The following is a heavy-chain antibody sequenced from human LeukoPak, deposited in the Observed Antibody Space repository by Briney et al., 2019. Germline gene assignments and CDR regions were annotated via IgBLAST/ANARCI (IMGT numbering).Heavy chain of an antibody. D-gene: IGHD1-1*01. CDR1: GFTFSRYW. CDR3: ATMGLEPLPYYFDY. V-gene: IGHV3-7*01. Sequence: GGSLRLSCGASGFTFSRYWMSWVRQAPGKGLEWVANINQDGSARYHLDSVRGRFTISRDNARNSLFLQMDSLRAEDTAVYYCATMGLEPLPYYFDYWGQGTLVTVSS. CDR2: INQDGSAR. J-gene: IGHJ4*02.